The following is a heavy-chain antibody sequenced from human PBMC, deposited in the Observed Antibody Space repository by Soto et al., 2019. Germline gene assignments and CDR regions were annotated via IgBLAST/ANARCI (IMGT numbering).Heavy chain of an antibody. CDR1: DRSFSGYY. V-gene: IGHV4-34*01. CDR2: INHSGST. Sequence: SETLSLTCAVYDRSFSGYYWSWIRQPPGKGLEWIGEINHSGSTNYNPSLKSRVTISVDTSKNQFSLKLSSVTAADTAVYYCARGLVFIAARHAHWFDPWGQGTLVTVSS. J-gene: IGHJ5*02. D-gene: IGHD6-6*01. CDR3: ARGLVFIAARHAHWFDP.